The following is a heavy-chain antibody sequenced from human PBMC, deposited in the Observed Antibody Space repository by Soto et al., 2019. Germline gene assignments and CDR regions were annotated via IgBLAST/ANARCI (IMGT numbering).Heavy chain of an antibody. CDR1: DYTFTSCG. Sequence: QVQLEQSGAEVKKPGASVKVAFKAYDYTFTSCGISWVRQAPGQGLEWMGWISAYNGNTNYAQKLQGRVTMTTDTSTSTAYMELRSLRSDDTAAYYCARDPGFRSDYWGQGTLVTVFS. D-gene: IGHD3-9*01. J-gene: IGHJ4*02. V-gene: IGHV1-18*01. CDR2: ISAYNGNT. CDR3: ARDPGFRSDY.